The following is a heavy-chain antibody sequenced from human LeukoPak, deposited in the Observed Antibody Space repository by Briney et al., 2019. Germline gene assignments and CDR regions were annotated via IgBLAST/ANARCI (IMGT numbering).Heavy chain of an antibody. D-gene: IGHD2-21*01. Sequence: ATVKVSCKASGYTVTNYYMHWVRQAPGQGLEWMEMINTSISSRTYAQKFQGRVTMTSDRSTSTVYMEVSSLRSEDTAIYYCARSGMWFSTNDWGQGTLVTVSS. CDR3: ARSGMWFSTND. CDR1: GYTVTNYY. J-gene: IGHJ4*02. V-gene: IGHV1-46*01. CDR2: INTSISSR.